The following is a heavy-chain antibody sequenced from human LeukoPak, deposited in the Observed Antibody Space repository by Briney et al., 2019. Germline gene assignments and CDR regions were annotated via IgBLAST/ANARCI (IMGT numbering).Heavy chain of an antibody. CDR3: AGEATVPYYYYGMYV. Sequence: ASEKVSCKASGGTFSSYDNSWVRQAPAHRLEWMGRSIPILGIANYAQKFQRRVTITADKSTSTAYMELSSLRPEDTAVYYCAGEATVPYYYYGMYVWGQGTTVTVSS. J-gene: IGHJ6*02. CDR2: SIPILGIA. CDR1: GGTFSSYD. D-gene: IGHD4-17*01. V-gene: IGHV1-69*04.